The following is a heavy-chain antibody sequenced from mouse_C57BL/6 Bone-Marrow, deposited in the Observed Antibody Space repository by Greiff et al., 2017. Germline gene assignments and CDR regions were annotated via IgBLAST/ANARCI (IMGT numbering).Heavy chain of an antibody. J-gene: IGHJ1*03. D-gene: IGHD1-1*01. V-gene: IGHV1-81*01. Sequence: QVQLQQSGAELVRPGASVKLSCKASGYTFTSYGISWVKQRTGQGLEWIGEIYPRSGNTYYNEKFKGKATLTADKSSSTAYMQLRSLTSEDSAVYYCAGYYYGSSLYWYFDVWGTGTTVTVSS. CDR2: IYPRSGNT. CDR1: GYTFTSYG. CDR3: AGYYYGSSLYWYFDV.